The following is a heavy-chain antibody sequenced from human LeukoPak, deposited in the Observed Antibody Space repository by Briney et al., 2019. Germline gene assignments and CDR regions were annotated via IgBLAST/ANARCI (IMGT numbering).Heavy chain of an antibody. D-gene: IGHD3-16*01. J-gene: IGHJ5*02. CDR2: SYTYGSST. CDR3: ARDVSGNYVYNWFDP. CDR1: GFTFSSYW. V-gene: IGHV3-74*01. Sequence: GRSLRLSCAASGFTFSSYWIHWGRQAQRTGLVSVSRSYTYGSSTTMADSVNGRFTICREKAERGLYLQVTSLRAEATAVYYSARDVSGNYVYNWFDPWGQGTLVTVSS.